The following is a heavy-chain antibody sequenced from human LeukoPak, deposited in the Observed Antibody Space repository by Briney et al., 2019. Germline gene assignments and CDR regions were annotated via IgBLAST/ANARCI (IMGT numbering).Heavy chain of an antibody. CDR2: ISAYNGNT. D-gene: IGHD2-2*01. V-gene: IGHV1-18*01. Sequence: ASVKVSCKASGYTFTSYGISWVRQAPGQGLEWMGWISAYNGNTNYAQKLQGRVTMTTDTSTSTAYMELSSLRSEDTAVYYCARDYCSSTSCPVPYFDYWGQGTLVTVSS. CDR3: ARDYCSSTSCPVPYFDY. J-gene: IGHJ4*02. CDR1: GYTFTSYG.